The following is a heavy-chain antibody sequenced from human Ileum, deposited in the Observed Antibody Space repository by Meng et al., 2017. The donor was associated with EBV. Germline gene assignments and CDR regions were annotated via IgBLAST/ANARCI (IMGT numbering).Heavy chain of an antibody. Sequence: QVQLQESGPGLVKPSQTPSLPCTVSGGSISSSNYYWSWIRQPPGKGLEWSGHIYNSGSTYYNPSLKSRITISVDTSKNQFSLKLSSVTAADTAVYYCARGQKGYFDLWGRGTLVTVSS. CDR1: GGSISSSNYY. J-gene: IGHJ2*01. CDR2: IYNSGST. V-gene: IGHV4-30-4*01. CDR3: ARGQKGYFDL.